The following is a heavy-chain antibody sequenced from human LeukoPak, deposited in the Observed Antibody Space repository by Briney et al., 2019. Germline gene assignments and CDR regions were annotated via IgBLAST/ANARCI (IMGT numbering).Heavy chain of an antibody. Sequence: PGGSLRLSCAASGFTFSGYAMSWVRQAPEKGLEWVSAISGSGGSTYYADSVKGRFTISRDNSKNTLYLQMNSLRAEDTAVYYCAKDMFPNTMIVVGFDYWGQGTLVTVSS. D-gene: IGHD3-22*01. V-gene: IGHV3-23*01. CDR3: AKDMFPNTMIVVGFDY. CDR2: ISGSGGST. CDR1: GFTFSGYA. J-gene: IGHJ4*02.